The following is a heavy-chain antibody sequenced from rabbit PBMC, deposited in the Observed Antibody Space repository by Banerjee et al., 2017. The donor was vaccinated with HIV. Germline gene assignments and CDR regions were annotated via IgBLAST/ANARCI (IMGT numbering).Heavy chain of an antibody. CDR1: GFSFSDRDV. D-gene: IGHD1-1*01. Sequence: QEQLEECGGGLVKPEGSLTLTCKASGFSFSDRDVMCWVRQAPGKGLEWIGCINTATGKDVYANWAKGRFTISTTSSTTVTLQMTSLTAADTATYFCARDLVGVIGWNFYLWGQGTLVTVS. CDR3: ARDLVGVIGWNFYL. J-gene: IGHJ4*01. V-gene: IGHV1S45*01. CDR2: INTATGKD.